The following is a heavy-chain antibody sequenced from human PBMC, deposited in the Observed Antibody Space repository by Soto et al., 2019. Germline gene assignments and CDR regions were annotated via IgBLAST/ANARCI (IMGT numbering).Heavy chain of an antibody. V-gene: IGHV3-30*18. J-gene: IGHJ4*02. CDR3: AKEGKYGPTAPDYFDE. CDR2: ISYDGSNK. CDR1: GFTFSSYG. Sequence: PGGSLRLSCAASGFTFSSYGMHWVRQAPGKGLEWVAVISYDGSNKYYADSVKGRFTISRDNSKNTLYLQMNSLRAEDTAVYYCAKEGKYGPTAPDYFDEWGQGTLVTVSS. D-gene: IGHD3-10*01.